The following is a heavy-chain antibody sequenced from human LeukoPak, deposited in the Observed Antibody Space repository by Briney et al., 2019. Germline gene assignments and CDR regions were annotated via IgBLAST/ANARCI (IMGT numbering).Heavy chain of an antibody. D-gene: IGHD6-19*01. Sequence: GGSLRLSCAASGFTFSSHTMHWVRQAPGKGLEWVAVISYDGSNKYYADSVKGRFTISRDNSKNTLYLQMNSLRAEDTAVYYCASNPGSYSSGWYGFYYFDYWGQGTLVTVSS. CDR3: ASNPGSYSSGWYGFYYFDY. V-gene: IGHV3-30*04. J-gene: IGHJ4*02. CDR2: ISYDGSNK. CDR1: GFTFSSHT.